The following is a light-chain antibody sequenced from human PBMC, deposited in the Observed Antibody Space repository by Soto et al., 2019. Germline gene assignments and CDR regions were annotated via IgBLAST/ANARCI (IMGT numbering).Light chain of an antibody. CDR1: ETVATN. V-gene: IGKV3-15*01. CDR3: QQYKNWPPIT. Sequence: VMTQSPATLSVSPGERATLSCWASETVATNLAWYQQKPGQAPRLLISGASTRAAGISDRFSGSGSGTEFTLTISSLQSEDFAVYYCQQYKNWPPITSGQGTRLEI. J-gene: IGKJ5*01. CDR2: GAS.